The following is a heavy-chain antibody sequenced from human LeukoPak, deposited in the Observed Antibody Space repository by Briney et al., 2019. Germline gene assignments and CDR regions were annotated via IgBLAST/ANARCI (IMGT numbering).Heavy chain of an antibody. V-gene: IGHV4-59*08. J-gene: IGHJ4*02. Sequence: SETLSFTCTVSGGSISDNYWSWIRQPPGKGLEWIGCAYYSGHTNYNSSLKSRVTMSLDTSKSQFSLRLSSVTAADTAVYFCARHPFATPFDYWGPGTLVTVSS. D-gene: IGHD2-15*01. CDR3: ARHPFATPFDY. CDR2: AYYSGHT. CDR1: GGSISDNY.